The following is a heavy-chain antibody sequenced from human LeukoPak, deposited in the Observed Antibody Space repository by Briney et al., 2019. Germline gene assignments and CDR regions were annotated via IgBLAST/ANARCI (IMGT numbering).Heavy chain of an antibody. CDR2: IYYSGST. CDR1: GGSISSYY. Sequence: SETLSLNCTVSGGSISSYYWSWIRQPPGKGLEWIGYIYYSGSTNYNPSLKSRVTISVDTSKNQFSLKVTSVTAADTAVYYCARDFGFGSAWGQGAKVTVSS. D-gene: IGHD6-19*01. V-gene: IGHV4-59*12. J-gene: IGHJ5*02. CDR3: ARDFGFGSA.